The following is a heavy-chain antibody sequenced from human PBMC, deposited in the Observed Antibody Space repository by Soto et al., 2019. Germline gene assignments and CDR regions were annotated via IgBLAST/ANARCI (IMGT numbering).Heavy chain of an antibody. Sequence: EVQLVESGGGLVQPGGSLRLSCAASVLTFSSYWMHWVRQAPGKGLVWVSRINSAGSSTSYADSVKGRFTISRDNAKNTLYLQMNSLRAEDTAVYYCALSHTVTTDYWGQGTLVTVSS. CDR2: INSAGSST. V-gene: IGHV3-74*01. D-gene: IGHD4-17*01. CDR3: ALSHTVTTDY. CDR1: VLTFSSYW. J-gene: IGHJ4*02.